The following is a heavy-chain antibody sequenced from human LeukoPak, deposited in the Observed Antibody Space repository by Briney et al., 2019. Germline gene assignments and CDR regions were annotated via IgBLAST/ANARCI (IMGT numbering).Heavy chain of an antibody. V-gene: IGHV4-34*01. J-gene: IGHJ3*02. CDR3: ARGLARRFGELLYGPYAFDI. Sequence: SETLSLTCAVYGGSFSGYYWSWIRQPPGKGLEWIGEMNHSGSTNYNPSLKSRVTISVDTSKNQFSLKLSSVTAADTAVYYCARGLARRFGELLYGPYAFDIWGQGTMVTVSS. CDR2: MNHSGST. CDR1: GGSFSGYY. D-gene: IGHD3-10*01.